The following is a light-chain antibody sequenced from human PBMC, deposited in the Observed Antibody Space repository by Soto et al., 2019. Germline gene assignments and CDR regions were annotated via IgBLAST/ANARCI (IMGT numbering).Light chain of an antibody. CDR3: QQRHMWPIT. CDR1: ESVDRY. Sequence: VLTQSPDVLSLSPGQTATLSCRASESVDRYVAWYQQKAGQAPRLLIYDAYNRATGIPPRFSGSGSGTDFTLTISSLEPEDSAVYYCQQRHMWPITFGQGTRLEIK. V-gene: IGKV3-11*01. CDR2: DAY. J-gene: IGKJ5*01.